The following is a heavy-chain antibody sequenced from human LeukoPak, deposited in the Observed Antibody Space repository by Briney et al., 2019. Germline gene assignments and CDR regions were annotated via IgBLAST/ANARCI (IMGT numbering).Heavy chain of an antibody. Sequence: PSETLSLTCAVYGGSFSGYYWSWIRQPPGKGLEWVGRIKSKTDGGTTDYAAPVKGRFTISRDDSKNTLYLQMNSLKTEDTAVYYRTTDVHYYDILTGYPFDYWGQGTLVTVSS. D-gene: IGHD3-9*01. CDR2: IKSKTDGGTT. J-gene: IGHJ4*02. CDR3: TTDVHYYDILTGYPFDY. V-gene: IGHV3-15*01. CDR1: GGSFSGYY.